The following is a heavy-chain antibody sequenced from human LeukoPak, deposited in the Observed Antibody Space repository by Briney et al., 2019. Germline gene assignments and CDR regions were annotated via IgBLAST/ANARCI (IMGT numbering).Heavy chain of an antibody. CDR1: RLTFTYW. V-gene: IGHV3-30*01. J-gene: IGHJ5*02. CDR2: ISYDGSNK. Sequence: GGSLRLSCAASRLTFTYWMSWVRQAPGKGLEWVAVISYDGSNKYYADSVKGRFTISRDNSKNTLYLQMNSLRAEDTAVYYCARSSDYYDSSGYFSWGQGTLVTVSS. D-gene: IGHD3-22*01. CDR3: ARSSDYYDSSGYFS.